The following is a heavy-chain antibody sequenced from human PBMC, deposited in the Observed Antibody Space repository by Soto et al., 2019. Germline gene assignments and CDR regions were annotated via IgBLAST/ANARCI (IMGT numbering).Heavy chain of an antibody. J-gene: IGHJ4*02. CDR3: AKSKIDFGVVIPRLFDY. CDR1: GFTFSSYA. D-gene: IGHD3-3*01. CDR2: ISGSGGGT. V-gene: IGHV3-23*01. Sequence: PGGSLRLSCAASGFTFSSYAMSWVRQAPGKGLEWVSAISGSGGGTYYADSVKGRFTISRDNSKNTLYLQMNSLRAEDTAVYYCAKSKIDFGVVIPRLFDYWGQGTLVTVSS.